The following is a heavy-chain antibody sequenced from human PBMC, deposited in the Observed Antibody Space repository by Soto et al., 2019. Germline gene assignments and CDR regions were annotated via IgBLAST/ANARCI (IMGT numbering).Heavy chain of an antibody. Sequence: SETLSLTCTVSGGSISSYYWSWIRQPPGKGLEWIGYIYYSGSTNYNPSLKSRVTISVDTSKNQFSLKLSSVTAADTAVYYCARAAYSSSSGWGDWPYYMDVWGKGTTVTVSS. J-gene: IGHJ6*03. CDR1: GGSISSYY. V-gene: IGHV4-59*01. CDR2: IYYSGST. CDR3: ARAAYSSSSGWGDWPYYMDV. D-gene: IGHD6-6*01.